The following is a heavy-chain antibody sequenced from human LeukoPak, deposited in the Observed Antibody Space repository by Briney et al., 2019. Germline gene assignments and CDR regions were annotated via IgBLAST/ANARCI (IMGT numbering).Heavy chain of an antibody. CDR1: GFTLRNYW. Sequence: GGSLRLSCAASGFTLRNYWIHWVRQAPGKGLVWISRIDNDGSDTIYADSVKGRFTISRDNAKNTLYLQMNSLRAGDTAVYYCARGGYHHGFDIWGQGTMVTVSS. CDR3: ARGGYHHGFDI. V-gene: IGHV3-74*01. CDR2: IDNDGSDT. D-gene: IGHD5-18*01. J-gene: IGHJ3*02.